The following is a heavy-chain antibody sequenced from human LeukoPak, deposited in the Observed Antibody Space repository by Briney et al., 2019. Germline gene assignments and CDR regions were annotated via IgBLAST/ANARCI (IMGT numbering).Heavy chain of an antibody. J-gene: IGHJ4*02. V-gene: IGHV3-33*08. CDR1: GFTVSSNY. D-gene: IGHD2/OR15-2a*01. CDR2: IWYDGSNK. Sequence: GGSLRLSCAASGFTVSSNYMNWVRQAPGKGLEWVALIWYDGSNKYYADSVKGRLTISRDNSKNTLYLQMNSLRAEDTAVYYCAREGPRGNSQFDYWGQGTLVTVSS. CDR3: AREGPRGNSQFDY.